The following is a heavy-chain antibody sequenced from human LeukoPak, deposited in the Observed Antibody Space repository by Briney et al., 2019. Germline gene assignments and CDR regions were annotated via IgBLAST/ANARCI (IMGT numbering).Heavy chain of an antibody. D-gene: IGHD3-10*01. CDR1: GGSISSGGYS. J-gene: IGHJ5*02. CDR3: ARSYYYGSGSYYGGGFDP. V-gene: IGHV4-30-2*01. CDR2: IYHSGST. Sequence: PSQTLSLTCAASGGSISSGGYSWSWIRQPPGKGLEWIGYIYHSGSTYYNPSLKSRVTISVDRSKNQFSLKLSSVTAADTAVYYWARSYYYGSGSYYGGGFDPWGQGTLVTVSS.